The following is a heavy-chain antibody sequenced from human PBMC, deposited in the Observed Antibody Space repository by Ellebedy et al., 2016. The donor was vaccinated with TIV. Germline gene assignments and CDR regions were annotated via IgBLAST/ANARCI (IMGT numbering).Heavy chain of an antibody. Sequence: GESLKISCAASGSTFSSYDMHWVRQATGKGLEWVSAIGAGGDTYYEASVKGRFTISRENAKNSLYLQMNSLRAGDTAVYYCAREVQDSSISPNWYFDLWGRGTLVTVSS. V-gene: IGHV3-13*01. CDR1: GSTFSSYD. D-gene: IGHD6-19*01. CDR2: IGAGGDT. J-gene: IGHJ2*01. CDR3: AREVQDSSISPNWYFDL.